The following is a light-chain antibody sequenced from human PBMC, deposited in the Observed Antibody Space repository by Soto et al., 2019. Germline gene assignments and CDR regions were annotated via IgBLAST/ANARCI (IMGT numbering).Light chain of an antibody. V-gene: IGKV1-39*01. Sequence: DIQMTQSPSPVSASVGDRVTITCRASQSILRYLNWYQQKPGKAPNLLISAASNLQSGVPSRFSGSGSGTEFTLTISSLQPEDFATYYCQHTYTTPPWTFGQGTKVDIK. CDR1: QSILRY. CDR3: QHTYTTPPWT. CDR2: AAS. J-gene: IGKJ1*01.